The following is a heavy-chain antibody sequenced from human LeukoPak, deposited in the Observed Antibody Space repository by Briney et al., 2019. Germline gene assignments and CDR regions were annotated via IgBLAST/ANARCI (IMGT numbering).Heavy chain of an antibody. CDR2: MNPNSGNT. CDR3: ARGSYGSGSYYIHHDAFDI. V-gene: IGHV1-8*03. Sequence: ASVKVSCKASGYTFTSYDINWVRQATGQGLEWMGWMNPNSGNTGYAQKFQGRVTITRNTSISTAYMELSSLRSEDTAVYYCARGSYGSGSYYIHHDAFDIWGQGTMVTVSS. D-gene: IGHD3-10*01. J-gene: IGHJ3*02. CDR1: GYTFTSYD.